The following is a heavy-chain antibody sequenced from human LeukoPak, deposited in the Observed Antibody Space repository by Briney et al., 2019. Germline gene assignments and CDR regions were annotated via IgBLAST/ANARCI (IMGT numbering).Heavy chain of an antibody. CDR1: GVSISNSDYY. V-gene: IGHV4-39*01. Sequence: PSETLSLTCTVSGVSISNSDYYWGWIRQPPGKGLEWIGNIYYSGSTYYNPSLKSRVTISVDTSKNQFSLRLSSVTAADTAVYYCARQIGYSYGCDYWGQGTLVTVSS. CDR2: IYYSGST. D-gene: IGHD5-18*01. CDR3: ARQIGYSYGCDY. J-gene: IGHJ4*02.